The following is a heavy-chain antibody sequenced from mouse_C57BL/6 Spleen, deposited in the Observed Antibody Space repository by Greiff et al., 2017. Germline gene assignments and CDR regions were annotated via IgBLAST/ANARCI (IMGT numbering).Heavy chain of an antibody. Sequence: QVQLKQSGPGLVAPSPSLSITCTVSGFSLTSYGVHWVRQPPGKGLEWLVVIWSDGSTTYNSALKSRLSISKDNAKSQVFLKMNSLQTDDTAMYYCARHGDYDGGLYYYAMDYWGQGTSVTVSS. J-gene: IGHJ4*01. CDR1: GFSLTSYG. CDR3: ARHGDYDGGLYYYAMDY. CDR2: IWSDGST. V-gene: IGHV2-6-1*01. D-gene: IGHD2-4*01.